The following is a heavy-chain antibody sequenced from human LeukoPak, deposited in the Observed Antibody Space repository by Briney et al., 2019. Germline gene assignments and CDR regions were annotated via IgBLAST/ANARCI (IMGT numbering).Heavy chain of an antibody. Sequence: GGSLRLSCAASGFTFSSYTMNWVRQPPGKGLEWVSNIGTSSATIYYADSVKGRFTISRDNAKNSLYLQMNSLRADDTAVYYCARFAAGGSYYYYMDVWGKGTTVTVSS. CDR3: ARFAAGGSYYYYMDV. CDR1: GFTFSSYT. CDR2: IGTSSATI. J-gene: IGHJ6*03. V-gene: IGHV3-48*01. D-gene: IGHD6-25*01.